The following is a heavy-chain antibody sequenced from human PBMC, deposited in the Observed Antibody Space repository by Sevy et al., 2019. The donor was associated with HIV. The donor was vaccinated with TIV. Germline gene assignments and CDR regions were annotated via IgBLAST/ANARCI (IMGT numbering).Heavy chain of an antibody. CDR3: ARVWLNSGVF. CDR2: IYSGGTT. Sequence: GGSLRLSCAAPGFTVSTSYMTWVRQAPGKGLEWVSVIYSGGTTYYADSVKGRCTISGDNSKNTLYLQMNGLGAEDTAVYYGARVWLNSGVFWGQGTLVTVSS. CDR1: GFTVSTSY. D-gene: IGHD1-26*01. V-gene: IGHV3-53*01. J-gene: IGHJ4*02.